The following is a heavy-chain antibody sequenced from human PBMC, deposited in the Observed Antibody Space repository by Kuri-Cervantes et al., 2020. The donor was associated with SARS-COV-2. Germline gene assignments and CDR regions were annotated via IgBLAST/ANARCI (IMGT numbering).Heavy chain of an antibody. CDR1: GFTVGSNY. V-gene: IGHV3-53*05. J-gene: IGHJ6*02. Sequence: GESLKISCAASGFTVGSNYMSWVRQAPGKGLEWVSVIYSGGSTYYADSVKGRFTISRDNSKNTPDLQMNSLRAEDTAVYYCAPRPYDYGGNSEYYYGMDVWGQGTMVTVSS. CDR3: APRPYDYGGNSEYYYGMDV. CDR2: IYSGGST. D-gene: IGHD4-23*01.